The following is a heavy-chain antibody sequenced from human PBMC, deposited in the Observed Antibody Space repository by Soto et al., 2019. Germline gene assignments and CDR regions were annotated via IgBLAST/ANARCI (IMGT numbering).Heavy chain of an antibody. Sequence: SETLSLTCAVYGGSFSGYDLSWIRQPPGKGLGWIGEINHSGSTNYNPSLKSRVTISVDTSKNQFSLKLSSVTAADTAVYYCARGEGNWNYGNWFDPWGQGTLVTVSS. J-gene: IGHJ5*02. D-gene: IGHD1-7*01. CDR2: INHSGST. CDR1: GGSFSGYD. V-gene: IGHV4-34*01. CDR3: ARGEGNWNYGNWFDP.